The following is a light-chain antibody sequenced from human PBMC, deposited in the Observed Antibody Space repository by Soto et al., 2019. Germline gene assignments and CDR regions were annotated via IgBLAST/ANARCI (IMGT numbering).Light chain of an antibody. CDR3: SSYTTSTTYV. V-gene: IGLV2-14*03. CDR2: DVG. CDR1: SSDVGAYNY. Sequence: QSVLTQPASVSGSPGQSIAISCTGTSSDVGAYNYVSWFQQHPGKAPKLIIYDVGSRPSGVSNRFSGSKSGNTASLTITGQPAEDEADYYYSSYTTSTTYVFGAGTKLTVL. J-gene: IGLJ1*01.